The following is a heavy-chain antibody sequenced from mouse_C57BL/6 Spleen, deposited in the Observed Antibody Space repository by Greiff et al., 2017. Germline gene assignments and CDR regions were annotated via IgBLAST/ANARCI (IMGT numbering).Heavy chain of an antibody. CDR2: INPGSGGT. CDR3: ARYDYDWYFDV. J-gene: IGHJ1*03. CDR1: GYAFTNYL. Sequence: QVQLKESGAELVRPGTSVKVSCKASGYAFTNYLIEWVKQRPGQGLEWIGVINPGSGGTNYNEKFKGKATLTADKSSSTAYMQLSSLTSEDSAVYFCARYDYDWYFDVWGTGTTVTVSS. V-gene: IGHV1-54*01. D-gene: IGHD2-4*01.